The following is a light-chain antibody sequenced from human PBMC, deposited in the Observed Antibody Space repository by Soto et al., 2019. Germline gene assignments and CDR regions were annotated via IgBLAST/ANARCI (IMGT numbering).Light chain of an antibody. V-gene: IGKV1-5*03. CDR3: QQYSGDRAT. Sequence: DIQMTQSPSTLSASVGDRVTITCRASQSISSWLAWYQQKPGKAPKLLIYKASSLESGVPSRFSGSGSGTEFTLTISSLQPDDFATYYCQQYSGDRATFGQGTKVDI. CDR1: QSISSW. J-gene: IGKJ1*01. CDR2: KAS.